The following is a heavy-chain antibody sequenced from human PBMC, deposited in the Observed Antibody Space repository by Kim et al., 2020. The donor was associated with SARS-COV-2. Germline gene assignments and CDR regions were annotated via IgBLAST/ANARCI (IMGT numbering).Heavy chain of an antibody. D-gene: IGHD1-26*01. CDR3: ARHRYRSGGATPYYFDY. V-gene: IGHV4-39*01. CDR2: IYYSGST. CDR1: GGSISSSSYY. Sequence: SETLSLTCTVSGGSISSSSYYWGWIRQPPGKGLEWIGSIYYSGSTYYNPSLKSRVTISVDTSKNQFSLKLSSVTAADTAVYYCARHRYRSGGATPYYFDYWGQGTLVTVSS. J-gene: IGHJ4*02.